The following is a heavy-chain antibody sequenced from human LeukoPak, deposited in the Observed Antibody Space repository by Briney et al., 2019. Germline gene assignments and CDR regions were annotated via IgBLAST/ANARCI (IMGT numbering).Heavy chain of an antibody. CDR3: ARDSYGYGDFDY. Sequence: GGSLRLXCAASGFTFSSYSMNWVRQAPGKGLEWVSSISSSSSYIYYADSVKGRFTVSRDNAKNSLYLQMNSLRAEDTAVYYCARDSYGYGDFDYWGQGTLVTVSS. V-gene: IGHV3-21*01. J-gene: IGHJ4*02. CDR1: GFTFSSYS. D-gene: IGHD5-18*01. CDR2: ISSSSSYI.